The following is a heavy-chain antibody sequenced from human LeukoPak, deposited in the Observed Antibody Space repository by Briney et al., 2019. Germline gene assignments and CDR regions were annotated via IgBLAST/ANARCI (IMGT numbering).Heavy chain of an antibody. J-gene: IGHJ4*02. CDR2: ISGSGGST. D-gene: IGHD3-3*01. CDR3: AKGKVLRFLEWLLGGLNFDY. CDR1: GFTFSSYA. V-gene: IGHV3-23*01. Sequence: GGSLRLSCAASGFTFSSYAMSWVRQAPGKGLEWVSAISGSGGSTYYADSVKGRFTISRDNSKNTLYLQMNSLRAEDTAVYYCAKGKVLRFLEWLLGGLNFDYWGQGTLVTASS.